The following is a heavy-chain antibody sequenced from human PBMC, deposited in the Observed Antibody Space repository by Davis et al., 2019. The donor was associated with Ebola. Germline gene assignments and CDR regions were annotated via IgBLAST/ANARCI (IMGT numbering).Heavy chain of an antibody. V-gene: IGHV1-18*01. Sequence: ASVKVSCKASGGTFSSYAISWVRQAPGQGLEWMGWISAYNGNTNYAQKLQGRVTMTTDTSTSTAYMELRSLRSDDTAVYYCAREQQLTPGTYYYYYGMDVWGQGTTVTVSS. CDR2: ISAYNGNT. CDR1: GGTFSSYA. D-gene: IGHD6-13*01. CDR3: AREQQLTPGTYYYYYGMDV. J-gene: IGHJ6*02.